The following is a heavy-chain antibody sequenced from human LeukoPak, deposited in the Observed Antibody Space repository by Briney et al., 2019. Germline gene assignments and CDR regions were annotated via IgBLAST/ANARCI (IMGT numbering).Heavy chain of an antibody. CDR1: GGSISSYY. J-gene: IGHJ3*02. D-gene: IGHD6-13*01. Sequence: SETLSLTCTVSGGSISSYYWSWIRQPPGKGLEWIGYIYYSGSTNYNPSLKSRVTISVDTSKNQFSLKLSSVTAADTAVYYCARRLSSSGAFDIWGQGTMVTVSS. V-gene: IGHV4-59*01. CDR2: IYYSGST. CDR3: ARRLSSSGAFDI.